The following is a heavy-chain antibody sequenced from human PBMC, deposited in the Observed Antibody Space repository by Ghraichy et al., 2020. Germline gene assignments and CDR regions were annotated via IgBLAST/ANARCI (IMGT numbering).Heavy chain of an antibody. CDR1: GGTFSSYA. V-gene: IGHV1-69*13. J-gene: IGHJ6*02. Sequence: SVKVSCKASGGTFSSYAISWVRQAPGQGLEWMGGIIPIFGTANYAQKFQGRVTITADESTSTAYMELSSLRSEDTAVYYCAREKYSSGWFYGMDVWGQGTTVTVSS. CDR3: AREKYSSGWFYGMDV. D-gene: IGHD6-19*01. CDR2: IIPIFGTA.